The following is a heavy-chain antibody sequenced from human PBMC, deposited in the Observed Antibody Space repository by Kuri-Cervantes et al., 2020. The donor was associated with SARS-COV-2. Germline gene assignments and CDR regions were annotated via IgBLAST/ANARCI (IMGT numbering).Heavy chain of an antibody. J-gene: IGHJ3*02. CDR1: GYSFTSYW. V-gene: IGHV5-51*01. Sequence: GGSLRLSCKGSGYSFTSYWIGWVRQMPGKGLEWMEIIYPGDSDTRYSPSFQGQVTISADKSISTAYLQWSSLKASDTAMYYCARPLYYYDSSGYPGSVVAFDIWGQGTMVTVSS. CDR3: ARPLYYYDSSGYPGSVVAFDI. D-gene: IGHD3-22*01. CDR2: IYPGDSDT.